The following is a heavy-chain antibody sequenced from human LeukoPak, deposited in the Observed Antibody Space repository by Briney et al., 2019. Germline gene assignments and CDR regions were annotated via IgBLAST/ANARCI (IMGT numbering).Heavy chain of an antibody. J-gene: IGHJ6*04. Sequence: PSQTLSLTCTVSGGSISSGDYYWSWIRQPPGKGLEWIGYIYYSGSTNYNPSLKSRVTISVDTSKNQFSLKLSSVTAADTAVYYCAGGSGSYYYYGMDVWGKGTTVTVSS. V-gene: IGHV4-61*08. CDR3: AGGSGSYYYYGMDV. D-gene: IGHD3-10*01. CDR1: GGSISSGDYY. CDR2: IYYSGST.